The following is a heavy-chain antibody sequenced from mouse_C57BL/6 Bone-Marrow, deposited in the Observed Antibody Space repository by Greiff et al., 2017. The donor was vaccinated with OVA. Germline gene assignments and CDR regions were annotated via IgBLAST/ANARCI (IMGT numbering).Heavy chain of an antibody. D-gene: IGHD1-1*01. CDR1: GYSITSGYY. J-gene: IGHJ2*01. CDR2: ISYDGSN. V-gene: IGHV3-6*01. CDR3: ASYYYGSSYFDY. Sequence: ESGPGLVKPSQSLSLTCSVTGYSITSGYYWNWLRQFPGNKLEWMGYISYDGSNNYNPSLKNRISITRDTSKNQFFLKLHSVTTDDTATDYCASYYYGSSYFDYWGQGTTLTVSS.